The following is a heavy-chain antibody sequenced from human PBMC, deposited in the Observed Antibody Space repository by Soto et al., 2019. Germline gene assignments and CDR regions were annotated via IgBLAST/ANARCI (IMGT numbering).Heavy chain of an antibody. V-gene: IGHV3-15*07. CDR1: GFTFSNAW. J-gene: IGHJ6*02. Sequence: ESGGGLVKPGGSLRLSCAASGFTFSNAWMNWVRQAPGKGLEWVGRIKSKTDGGTTDYAAPVKGRFTISRDDSKNTLYLQMNSLKTEDTAVYYCTTSYCSTSCYIYYYYGMDVWGQGTTVTVSS. CDR3: TTSYCSTSCYIYYYYGMDV. D-gene: IGHD2-2*02. CDR2: IKSKTDGGTT.